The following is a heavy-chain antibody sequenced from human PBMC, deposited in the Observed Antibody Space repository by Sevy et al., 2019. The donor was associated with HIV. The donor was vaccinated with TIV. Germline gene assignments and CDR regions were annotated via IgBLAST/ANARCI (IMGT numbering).Heavy chain of an antibody. Sequence: GGSLRLSCAASGFTFSSYGMTWVRQAPGQGLEWVSEISGSGDYTYYTDSVKGRFTISRDNSKNTVFLQMNSLRAEDTAVYYCAITLNWYYDYWGRGTLVTVSS. CDR2: ISGSGDYT. CDR1: GFTFSSYG. V-gene: IGHV3-23*01. D-gene: IGHD1-7*01. J-gene: IGHJ4*02. CDR3: AITLNWYYDY.